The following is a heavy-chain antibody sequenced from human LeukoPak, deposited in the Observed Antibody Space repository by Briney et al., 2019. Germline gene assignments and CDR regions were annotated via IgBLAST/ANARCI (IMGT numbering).Heavy chain of an antibody. D-gene: IGHD1-26*01. CDR1: GFTVSSYY. J-gene: IGHJ3*02. CDR3: ARQETSSYNGAFDI. CDR2: LYSDGAT. V-gene: IGHV3-66*04. Sequence: PGGSLRLSCAASGFTVSSYYMNWVRQAPGKGLQWVSILYSDGATYYADSVKGRFTISRDNAKNSLYLQMNSLRADDTAVYHCARQETSSYNGAFDIWGQGTMVTVSS.